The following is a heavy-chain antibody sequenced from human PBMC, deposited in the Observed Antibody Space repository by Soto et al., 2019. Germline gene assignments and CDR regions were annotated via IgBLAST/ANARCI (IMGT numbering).Heavy chain of an antibody. V-gene: IGHV4-34*01. CDR3: ARGGSDTAMGDYYYGMDV. J-gene: IGHJ6*02. D-gene: IGHD5-18*01. CDR1: GGSFSGYY. Sequence: SETLSLTCAVYGGSFSGYYWTWILQPPWTGLEWIGEINHSGSTNYNPSLKSRVTISVDTSKNQFSLKLSSVTAADTAVYYCARGGSDTAMGDYYYGMDVWGQGTTVTVSS. CDR2: INHSGST.